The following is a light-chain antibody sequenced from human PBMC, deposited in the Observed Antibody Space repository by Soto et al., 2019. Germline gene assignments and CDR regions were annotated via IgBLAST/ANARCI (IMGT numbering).Light chain of an antibody. Sequence: IGVTQSAGTLSLSPGERGTLSCRASQSVSSSYLAWYQQKPGQAPRLLIFGTSSRATGVPDRFSGSGSGTEFTLTISSLQSDDFAIYYCQQYNNLLTFGEGTKVDIK. CDR2: GTS. CDR1: QSVSSSY. V-gene: IGKV3-20*01. CDR3: QQYNNLLT. J-gene: IGKJ4*01.